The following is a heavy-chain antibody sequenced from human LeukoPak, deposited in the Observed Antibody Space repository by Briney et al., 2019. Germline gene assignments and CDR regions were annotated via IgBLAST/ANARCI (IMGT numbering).Heavy chain of an antibody. CDR2: IYSIGST. CDR3: VKSDNIVGATYFDC. Sequence: PGGSLRLSCAASGLTVSSNYMSWVRQAPGKGLEWVSVIYSIGSTYYADSVKGRFTISRDNSKNTLFLQMSSLRAEDTAVYYCVKSDNIVGATYFDCWGQGTLVTVSS. V-gene: IGHV3-66*01. CDR1: GLTVSSNY. D-gene: IGHD1-26*01. J-gene: IGHJ4*02.